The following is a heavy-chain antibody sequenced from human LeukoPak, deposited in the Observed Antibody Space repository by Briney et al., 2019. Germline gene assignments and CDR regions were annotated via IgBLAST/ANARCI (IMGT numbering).Heavy chain of an antibody. CDR1: GGSISSYY. V-gene: IGHV4-59*01. CDR3: ARELGYCSGGTCYSAHAFDI. D-gene: IGHD2-15*01. CDR2: IYYSGST. Sequence: SETLSLTCTVSGGSISSYYWSWIRQPPGKGLEWIGYIYYSGSTNYNPSLKSRVTISVDTSKNQFSLKLNSVTAADTAVYYCARELGYCSGGTCYSAHAFDIWGQGTMVTVSS. J-gene: IGHJ3*02.